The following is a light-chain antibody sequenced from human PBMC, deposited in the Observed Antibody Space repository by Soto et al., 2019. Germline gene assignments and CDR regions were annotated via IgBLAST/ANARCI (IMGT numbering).Light chain of an antibody. J-gene: IGLJ2*01. CDR3: CSYAGSYTFV. CDR1: RNDVGGFNY. V-gene: IGLV2-11*01. CDR2: DVS. Sequence: QSVLTQPPSASGSPGQSVTISCIGTRNDVGGFNYVSWYQQHPGKAPKYMIYDVSKRPSGVPDRFSGSKSGNTASLTISGLQAEDESDYYCCSYAGSYTFVFGGGTKLTVL.